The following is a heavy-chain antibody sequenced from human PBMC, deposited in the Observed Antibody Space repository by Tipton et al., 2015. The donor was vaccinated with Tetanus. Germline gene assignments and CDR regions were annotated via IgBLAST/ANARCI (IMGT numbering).Heavy chain of an antibody. CDR3: ARRMVGYSGSGSYLGWFVP. CDR1: GGSFSGYY. V-gene: IGHV4-34*01. D-gene: IGHD3-10*01. Sequence: TLSLTCAVYGGSFSGYYWSWIRQPPGKGLEWIAEINHSGSTKYNPSLKSRVTISVDKSKNQFSLNLISVTASDTAVYYCARRMVGYSGSGSYLGWFVPWGQGTLVPVAS. J-gene: IGHJ5*02. CDR2: INHSGST.